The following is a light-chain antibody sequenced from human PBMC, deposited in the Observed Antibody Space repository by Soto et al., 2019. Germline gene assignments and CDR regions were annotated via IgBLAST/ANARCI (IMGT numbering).Light chain of an antibody. Sequence: EIVLTQSPVTLSLSPGERATLSCRASQSVSSSFLAWYQQKPGQAPRLLIYAASRRATGIPARFSGSGSGTDFTLTISRLEPEDFAVYYCQQYGSSGTFGQGTKVDI. J-gene: IGKJ1*01. V-gene: IGKV3-20*01. CDR2: AAS. CDR3: QQYGSSGT. CDR1: QSVSSSF.